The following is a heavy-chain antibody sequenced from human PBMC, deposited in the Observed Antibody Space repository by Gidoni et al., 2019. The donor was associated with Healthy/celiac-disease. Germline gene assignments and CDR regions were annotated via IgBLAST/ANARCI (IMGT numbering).Heavy chain of an antibody. CDR1: GGSFSGYS. J-gene: IGHJ6*02. V-gene: IGHV4-34*01. Sequence: QVQLQQWGAGLLKPSETLSLTCAVYGGSFSGYSWSWIRQPPGKGLEWIGEINHSGSTNYNPSLKSRVTISVDTSKNQFSLKLSSVTAADTAVYYWARSQGRHGSQLLYYYYGMDVWGQGTTVTVSS. CDR2: INHSGST. CDR3: ARSQGRHGSQLLYYYYGMDV. D-gene: IGHD2-2*01.